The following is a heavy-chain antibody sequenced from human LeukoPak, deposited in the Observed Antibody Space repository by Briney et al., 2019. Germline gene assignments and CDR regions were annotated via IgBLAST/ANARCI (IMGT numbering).Heavy chain of an antibody. CDR1: GYSISSGYY. V-gene: IGHV4-38-2*02. CDR2: IYHSGST. CDR3: ARGQAYTDV. J-gene: IGHJ6*03. Sequence: SETLSLTCTVSGYSISSGYYWGWIRQPPGKGLEWIGSIYHSGSTYYNPSLKSRVTISVDTSKNQFSLKLRSVTAADTAVYYLARGQAYTDVWGKGNTVTVSS.